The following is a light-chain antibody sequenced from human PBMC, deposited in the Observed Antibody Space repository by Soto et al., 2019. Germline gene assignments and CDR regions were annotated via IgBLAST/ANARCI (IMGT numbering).Light chain of an antibody. CDR3: CAYTSTSALYV. CDR1: SHEIGGYKY. V-gene: IGLV2-14*01. Sequence: QPVLTQPASVSGSRGQSITISCTGTSHEIGGYKYVSWYQQHPGKAPKLMIYEVSNRPSGVSKRFSGSKSGNTASLTISGLQTEDEADYYCCAYTSTSALYVFGTGTNLTVL. CDR2: EVS. J-gene: IGLJ1*01.